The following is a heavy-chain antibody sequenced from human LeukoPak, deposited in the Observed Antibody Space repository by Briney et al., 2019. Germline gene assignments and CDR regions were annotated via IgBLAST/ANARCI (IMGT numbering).Heavy chain of an antibody. Sequence: SETLSLTCTVSGGSISSGTFYWSWIRQPAGKGLEWIGRIYSSGSTNYNPSLKSRVTISVDTSKNQFSLKLSSVTAADTAVYYCARLRGDYVLAWGQGTLVTVSS. CDR2: IYSSGST. V-gene: IGHV4-61*02. D-gene: IGHD4-17*01. CDR3: ARLRGDYVLA. J-gene: IGHJ5*02. CDR1: GGSISSGTFY.